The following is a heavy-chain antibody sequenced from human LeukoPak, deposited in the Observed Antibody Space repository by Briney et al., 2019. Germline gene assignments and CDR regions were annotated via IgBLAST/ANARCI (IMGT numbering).Heavy chain of an antibody. CDR2: IKPSDGFT. V-gene: IGHV1-46*01. CDR3: GXEXEGTTDY. Sequence: AXGXTFTSYYVHWVRQAPGQGLEWMGVIKPSDGFTSYAQKFQGRLTVTRDMSTSTVYMELNSLRSEDTAVYFCGXEXEGTTDYWGQGTLVTVSS. D-gene: IGHD1-7*01. CDR1: GXTFTSYY. J-gene: IGHJ4*02.